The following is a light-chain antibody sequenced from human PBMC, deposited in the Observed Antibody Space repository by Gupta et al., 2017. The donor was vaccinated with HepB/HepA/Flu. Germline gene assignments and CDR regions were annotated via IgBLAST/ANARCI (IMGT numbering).Light chain of an antibody. J-gene: IGKJ1*01. Sequence: EIVLTQSPATLSFSLGERATLSCRARQSVSSYLAWYKQKPGQAPRLLIYDATNRDTGITARFSGSGNGTDFPLTISSREHEDFADYNCPHHSNWPPWTIGQGTKVEIK. CDR3: PHHSNWPPWT. CDR1: QSVSSY. CDR2: DAT. V-gene: IGKV3-11*01.